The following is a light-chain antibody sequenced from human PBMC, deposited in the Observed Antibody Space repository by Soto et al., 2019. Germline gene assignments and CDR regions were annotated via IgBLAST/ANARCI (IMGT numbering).Light chain of an antibody. CDR3: QQRSNWPT. J-gene: IGKJ5*01. CDR1: QNVYNF. V-gene: IGKV3-11*01. CDR2: DAS. Sequence: EVLLTQSPATLSLSPGERPTFSCRASQNVYNFLAWYQQKPGQAPRLLIYDASNRATGIPARLSGSGSGTDFTLTIRSLESEDFAIYYCQQRSNWPTFGQGTRLEIK.